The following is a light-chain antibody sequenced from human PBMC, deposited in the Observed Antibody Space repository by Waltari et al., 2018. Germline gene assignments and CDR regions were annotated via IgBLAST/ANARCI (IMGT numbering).Light chain of an antibody. CDR3: QQTYRRSFT. CDR1: QRISSY. Sequence: DIQMTQSPSALSASVGDRVTITCRASQRISSYLNWYKQEKGKAPKLLIYGAVSLQSGVPSRFSGSGFGTDFTLTISSLQPEDFATYYCQQTYRRSFTFGGGTKV. CDR2: GAV. J-gene: IGKJ4*01. V-gene: IGKV1-39*01.